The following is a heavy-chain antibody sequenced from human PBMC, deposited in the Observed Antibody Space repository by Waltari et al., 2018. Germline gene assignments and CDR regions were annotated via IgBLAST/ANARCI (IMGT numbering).Heavy chain of an antibody. Sequence: QVQLVQSGAEVKKPGASVKVSCKASGYTFTGYYMHWVRQAHGQGLEWMGGHNPNKGGQKYGKKLTGRDTMASDRSISTAEMGRSRWVCDDTAVYYGWGDGGGDFWSGYYHDYWGQGTLVTVSS. CDR2: HNPNKGGQ. V-gene: IGHV1-2*02. CDR1: GYTFTGYY. CDR3: WGDGGGDFWSGYYHDY. D-gene: IGHD3-3*01. J-gene: IGHJ4*02.